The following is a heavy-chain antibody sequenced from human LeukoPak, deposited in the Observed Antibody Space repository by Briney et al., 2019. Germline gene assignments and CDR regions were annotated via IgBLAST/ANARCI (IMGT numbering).Heavy chain of an antibody. D-gene: IGHD6-13*01. V-gene: IGHV4-34*01. Sequence: PSETLSLTCAVYGGSFSGYYWSWIRQPPGKGLEWIGEINHSGSTNYNPSLKSRVTISVDTSKNQFSLKLSSVTAADTAVYYCAVIAAAGTGGSANFDYWGQGTLVTVSS. J-gene: IGHJ4*02. CDR2: INHSGST. CDR3: AVIAAAGTGGSANFDY. CDR1: GGSFSGYY.